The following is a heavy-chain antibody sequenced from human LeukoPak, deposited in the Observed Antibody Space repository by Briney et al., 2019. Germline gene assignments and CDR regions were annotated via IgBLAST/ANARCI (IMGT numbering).Heavy chain of an antibody. J-gene: IGHJ1*01. CDR3: ARQVGSFTMMP. D-gene: IGHD3-22*01. CDR2: IYTSGST. V-gene: IGHV4-4*07. Sequence: SETLSLTCTVSGVSISSYYWSWIRQPAGKGLEWIGRIYTSGSTNYNSSPKSRVTMSVDTSKNQFSLNLSSVTAADTAVYYCARQVGSFTMMPWGQGTLVTVSS. CDR1: GVSISSYY.